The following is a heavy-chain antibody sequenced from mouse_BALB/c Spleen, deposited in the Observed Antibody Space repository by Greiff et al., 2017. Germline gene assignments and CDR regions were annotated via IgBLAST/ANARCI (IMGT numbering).Heavy chain of an antibody. CDR2: IWAGGST. CDR3: AREGYYYGSRSWFAY. Sequence: VKVVESGPGLVAPSQSLSITCTVSGFSLTSYGVHWVRQPPGKGLEWLGVIWAGGSTNYNSALMSSLSISKDNSKSQVFLKMNSLQTDDTAMYYCAREGYYYGSRSWFAYWGQGTLVTVSA. V-gene: IGHV2-9*02. J-gene: IGHJ3*01. CDR1: GFSLTSYG. D-gene: IGHD1-1*01.